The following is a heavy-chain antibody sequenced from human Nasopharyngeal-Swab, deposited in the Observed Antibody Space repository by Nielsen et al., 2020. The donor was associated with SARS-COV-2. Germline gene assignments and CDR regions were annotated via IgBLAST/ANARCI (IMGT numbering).Heavy chain of an antibody. CDR3: ERGGYSGYHYYYYGMDV. Sequence: IRQRPGQGLDWIGEINHSGSTNYNPSLKSRVTISVDTSKNQFSLNLSSVTAADTAVYYCERGGYSGYHYYYYGMDVWGQGTTVTVSS. V-gene: IGHV4-34*01. CDR2: INHSGST. D-gene: IGHD5-12*01. J-gene: IGHJ6*02.